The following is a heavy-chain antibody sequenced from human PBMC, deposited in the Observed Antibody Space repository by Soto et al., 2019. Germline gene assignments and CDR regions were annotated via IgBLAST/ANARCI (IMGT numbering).Heavy chain of an antibody. CDR3: AAANWNEYYYYGTDV. D-gene: IGHD1-20*01. CDR2: IVVGSGNT. V-gene: IGHV1-58*01. J-gene: IGHJ6*02. CDR1: GFTFTSSA. Sequence: SVKVSCKASGFTFTSSAVQWVRQARGQRLEWIGWIVVGSGNTNYAQKFQERVTITRDMSTSTAYMELSSLRSEDTAVYYCAAANWNEYYYYGTDVWGQGTTVTVSS.